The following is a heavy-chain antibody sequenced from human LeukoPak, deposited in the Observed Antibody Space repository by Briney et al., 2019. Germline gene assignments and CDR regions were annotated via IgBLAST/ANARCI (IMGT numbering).Heavy chain of an antibody. CDR3: ALTTGPPGY. D-gene: IGHD3-9*01. CDR1: GFTFRSYG. V-gene: IGHV3-30*02. Sequence: PGGSLRLSCAASGFTFRSYGMHWVRQAPGKGLEWMAFIQYDGGDKYYADSVKGRFTISRDNSKNTLYLQMNSLRAEDTAVYYCALTTGPPGYWGQGTLVTVSS. CDR2: IQYDGGDK. J-gene: IGHJ4*02.